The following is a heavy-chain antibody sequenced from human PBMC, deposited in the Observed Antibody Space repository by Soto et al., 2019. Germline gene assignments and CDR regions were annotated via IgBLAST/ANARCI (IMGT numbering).Heavy chain of an antibody. CDR2: IKGKTDGGTI. CDR1: GFTFSKAW. Sequence: EVQLVESGGGLVKPGGSLRLSCAASGFTFSKAWMNWVRQAPGKGLEWVGRIKGKTDGGTIDYAAPVKGRFTISRDESKNTVYLQMNSLETEDTAVYYCTTGPNWGQGTLVTVSS. CDR3: TTGPN. J-gene: IGHJ4*02. V-gene: IGHV3-15*07.